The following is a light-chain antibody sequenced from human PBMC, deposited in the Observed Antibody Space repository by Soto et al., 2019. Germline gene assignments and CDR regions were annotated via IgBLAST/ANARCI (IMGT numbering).Light chain of an antibody. CDR1: QSVSSY. J-gene: IGKJ4*01. CDR2: DAS. CDR3: QQRCNWPLT. Sequence: EIVLTQSPATLSLSPGERATLSCSASQSVSSYLAWYQQKPGQAPRLLIYDASNRATGIPARFSGSGAGTDFTLTISSLEPQDFPVYYCQQRCNWPLTFGGGTKVEIK. V-gene: IGKV3-11*01.